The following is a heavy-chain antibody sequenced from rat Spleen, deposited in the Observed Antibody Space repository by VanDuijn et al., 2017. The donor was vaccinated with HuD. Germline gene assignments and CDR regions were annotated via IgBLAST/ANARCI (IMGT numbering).Heavy chain of an antibody. D-gene: IGHD4-3*01. CDR1: GFTFSDYA. CDR3: ARHNSGYGVMDA. Sequence: EVQLVESGGGLVQPGRSLKFSCAASGFTFSDYAMAWVRQAPKKGLEWVATIIYDGSSTYYRDSVKGRFTISRDNAKNTLYLQMDSLRSEDTATYYCARHNSGYGVMDAWGQGASVTVSS. J-gene: IGHJ4*01. CDR2: IIYDGSST. V-gene: IGHV5-17*01.